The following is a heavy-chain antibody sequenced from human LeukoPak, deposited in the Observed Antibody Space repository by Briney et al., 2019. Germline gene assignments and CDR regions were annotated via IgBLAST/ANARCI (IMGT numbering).Heavy chain of an antibody. Sequence: GGSLRLSCAASGFTFSDYAISWVRQAPGESLEWVSGISNSGSSTYYANSVKGRFTISRDNSMSTLFLQMNSLRVEDTALYYCTKIWSRSVPRSYSDFWGQGNLVTVSS. CDR1: GFTFSDYA. J-gene: IGHJ4*01. V-gene: IGHV3-23*01. CDR3: TKIWSRSVPRSYSDF. D-gene: IGHD3-10*01. CDR2: ISNSGSST.